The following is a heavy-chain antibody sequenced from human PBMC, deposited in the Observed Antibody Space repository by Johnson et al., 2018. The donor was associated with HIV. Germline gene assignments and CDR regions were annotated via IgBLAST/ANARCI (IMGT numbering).Heavy chain of an antibody. Sequence: VQLVESGGGLVQPGGSLRLSCAASGFTFSSYAMHWVRQAPGKGLEWVAVISYDGSNKYYAASVKGRFTISRDNSKNTLYLQMNSLRAEDTAVYYCAREGDGLRVSDDAFDIWGQGTMVTVSS. CDR3: AREGDGLRVSDDAFDI. CDR2: ISYDGSNK. J-gene: IGHJ3*02. V-gene: IGHV3-30*04. D-gene: IGHD3-16*01. CDR1: GFTFSSYA.